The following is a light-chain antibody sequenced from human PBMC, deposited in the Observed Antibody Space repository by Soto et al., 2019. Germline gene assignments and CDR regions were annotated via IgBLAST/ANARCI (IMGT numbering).Light chain of an antibody. V-gene: IGLV1-40*01. CDR2: RNN. Sequence: QSVLTQPPSVSGAPGQRVTISCTGSSSNIGAGYDVHWYQQFPGTAPKLLIYRNNNRPSGVPDRFFGFKSGTSASLAITGLQAEDEADYFGQSYDSSLSGLYVFGPGTKVTVL. J-gene: IGLJ1*01. CDR3: QSYDSSLSGLYV. CDR1: SSNIGAGYD.